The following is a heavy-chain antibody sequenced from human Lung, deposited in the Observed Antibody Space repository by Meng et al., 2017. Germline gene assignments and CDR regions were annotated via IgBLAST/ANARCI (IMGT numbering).Heavy chain of an antibody. CDR2: INPNSGVT. CDR1: GYTFTGYS. CDR3: ARFDPRAY. Sequence: QVQLVQSGAEVKKTGASVKVSCKASGYTFTGYSIHWVRQAPGPGLEWMGRINPNSGVTNYAQKFEGRVTMTRDTSISTAYMELSRSRSDDTAVYYCARFDPRAYWGQGTLVTVSS. D-gene: IGHD3-9*01. J-gene: IGHJ4*02. V-gene: IGHV1-2*06.